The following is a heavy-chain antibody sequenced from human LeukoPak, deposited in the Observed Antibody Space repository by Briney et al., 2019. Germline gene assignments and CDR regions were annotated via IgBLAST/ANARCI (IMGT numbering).Heavy chain of an antibody. V-gene: IGHV3-7*03. CDR1: GITFSRYW. J-gene: IGHJ4*02. CDR2: IKQDGDEK. CDR3: ARDGRPLDY. Sequence: GGSLRLSCVDSGITFSRYWMSWVRQAPGKGLEWVANIKQDGDEKYYVDSVKGRSTISRDNAKNSLYLQMNSLRVEDTAVYYCARDGRPLDYWGQGTLVTVSS.